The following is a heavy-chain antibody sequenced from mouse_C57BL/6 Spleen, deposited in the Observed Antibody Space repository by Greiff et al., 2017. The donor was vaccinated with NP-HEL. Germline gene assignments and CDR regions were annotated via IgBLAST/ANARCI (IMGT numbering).Heavy chain of an antibody. V-gene: IGHV1-69*01. D-gene: IGHD1-1*01. J-gene: IGHJ1*03. CDR3: ARSRTTVVYWYFDV. CDR2: IDPSDSYT. Sequence: MPGQGLEWIGEIDPSDSYTNYNQKFKGKSTLTVDKSSSTAYMQLSSLTSEDSAVYYCARSRTTVVYWYFDVWGTGTTVTVSS.